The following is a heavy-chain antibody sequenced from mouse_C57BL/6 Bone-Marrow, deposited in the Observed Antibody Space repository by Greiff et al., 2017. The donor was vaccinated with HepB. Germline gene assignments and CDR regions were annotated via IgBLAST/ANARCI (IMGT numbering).Heavy chain of an antibody. CDR2: IYPSDSEL. J-gene: IGHJ2*01. Sequence: QVQLQQPGAELVRPGSSVKLSCKASGYTFTSYWMDWVKQRPGQGLEWIGNIYPSDSELHYNQKFKDKATLTVDKSSSTAYMQLSSLTSEDSAVYYWARPSTTVVATPFDYWGQGTTLTVSS. V-gene: IGHV1-61*01. CDR1: GYTFTSYW. D-gene: IGHD1-1*01. CDR3: ARPSTTVVATPFDY.